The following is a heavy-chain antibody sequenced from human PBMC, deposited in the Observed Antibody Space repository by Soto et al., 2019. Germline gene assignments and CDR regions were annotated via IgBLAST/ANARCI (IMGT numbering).Heavy chain of an antibody. Sequence: GASVKVSCKASGYTFTNYYMHWVRQAPGQGLEWMGWINPNSGGTNYAQKFQGRVTMTRDTSISTAYMELSRLRSDDTAVYYCARDSSYGDYPPSLSDYWGQGTLVTVSS. CDR1: GYTFTNYY. CDR2: INPNSGGT. V-gene: IGHV1-2*02. D-gene: IGHD4-17*01. CDR3: ARDSSYGDYPPSLSDY. J-gene: IGHJ4*02.